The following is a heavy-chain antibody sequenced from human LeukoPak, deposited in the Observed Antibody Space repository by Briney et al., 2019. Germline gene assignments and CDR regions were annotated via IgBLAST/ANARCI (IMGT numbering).Heavy chain of an antibody. CDR2: MYYSGST. J-gene: IGHJ6*03. Sequence: SETLSLTCTVSGGSISSYYWSWIRQPAGKGLEWIGYMYYSGSTNYNRSLKSLVTISVDTSKNQFSLKPSSVTAADTAVYYCARVGGSSPYYYYYYYMDVWGKGTTVTVSS. V-gene: IGHV4-59*01. CDR1: GGSISSYY. D-gene: IGHD1-26*01. CDR3: ARVGGSSPYYYYYYYMDV.